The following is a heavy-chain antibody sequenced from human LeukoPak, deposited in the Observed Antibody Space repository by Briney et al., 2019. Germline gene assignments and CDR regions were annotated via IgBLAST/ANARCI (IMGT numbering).Heavy chain of an antibody. V-gene: IGHV1-69*04. D-gene: IGHD6-13*01. CDR2: IIPILGIA. CDR3: AREQQPNWFDP. Sequence: ASVKVSCKASGGTFSSYAISWVRQAPGQGLEWMGRIIPILGIANYAQKFQGRVTITADKSTSTAYMELSSLRSEDTAVYYCAREQQPNWFDPWGQGTLVTVSS. CDR1: GGTFSSYA. J-gene: IGHJ5*02.